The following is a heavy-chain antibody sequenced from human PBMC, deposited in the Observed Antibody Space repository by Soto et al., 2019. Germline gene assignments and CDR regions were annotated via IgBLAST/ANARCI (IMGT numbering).Heavy chain of an antibody. CDR1: GYSFTSYW. J-gene: IGHJ4*02. Sequence: GESLKISCKGSGYSFTSYWIGWVRQMPGEGLEWMGIIYPGDSDTRYSPSFQGQVTISADKSISTAYLQWSSLKASDTAMYYCARSPRIYDFWSGYHDYWGQGTLVTVSS. D-gene: IGHD3-3*01. V-gene: IGHV5-51*01. CDR3: ARSPRIYDFWSGYHDY. CDR2: IYPGDSDT.